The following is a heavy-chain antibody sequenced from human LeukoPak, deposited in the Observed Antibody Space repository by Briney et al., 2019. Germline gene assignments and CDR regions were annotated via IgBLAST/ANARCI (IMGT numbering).Heavy chain of an antibody. CDR3: ARDSSASSIWFDP. D-gene: IGHD6-6*01. Sequence: ASVKVSCKASGYTFTGYYMHWVRQAPGQGLEWMGWISAYNGNTNYAQKLQGRVTMTTDTSTSTAYMELRSLRSDDTAVYYCARDSSASSIWFDPWGQGTLVTVSS. J-gene: IGHJ5*02. CDR2: ISAYNGNT. CDR1: GYTFTGYY. V-gene: IGHV1-18*04.